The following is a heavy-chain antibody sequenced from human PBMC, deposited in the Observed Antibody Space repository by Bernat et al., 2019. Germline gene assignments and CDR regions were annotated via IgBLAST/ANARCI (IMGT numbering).Heavy chain of an antibody. D-gene: IGHD5-24*01. J-gene: IGHJ4*02. CDR1: AGSISSSSPP. CDR3: ARGREMATVVFDV. Sequence: LSLTCTVSAGSISSSSPPWGWIRQPPGKPLSFLFPLSYSGSTYYNPSLPSRVTTSVDTSKNQFSLKLSSVTAADTAVYYCARGREMATVVFDVWGQGILVTVSS. CDR2: LSYSGST. V-gene: IGHV4-39*01.